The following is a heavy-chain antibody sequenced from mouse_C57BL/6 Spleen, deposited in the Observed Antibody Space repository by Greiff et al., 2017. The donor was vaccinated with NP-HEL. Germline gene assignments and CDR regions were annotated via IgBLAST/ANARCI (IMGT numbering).Heavy chain of an antibody. CDR2: ISSGSSTI. D-gene: IGHD1-1*01. CDR3: ARGGGSSYFYYFDY. V-gene: IGHV5-17*01. Sequence: EVQVVESGGGLVKPGGSLKLSCAASGFTFSDYGMHWVRQAPEKGLEWVAYISSGSSTIYYADTVKGRFTISRDNAKNTLFLQMTSLRSEDTAMYYCARGGGSSYFYYFDYWGQGTTLTVSS. J-gene: IGHJ2*01. CDR1: GFTFSDYG.